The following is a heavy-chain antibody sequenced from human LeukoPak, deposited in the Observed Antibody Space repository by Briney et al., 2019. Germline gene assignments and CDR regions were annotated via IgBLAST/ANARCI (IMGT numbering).Heavy chain of an antibody. Sequence: ASVEVSCKASGYTFTSYDINWVRQATGQGIEWMGWISAYNGNTNYAQKLQGRVTMTTDTSTSTAYMELRSLRSDDTAVYYCARGDSWFRYDYWGQGTLVTVSS. V-gene: IGHV1-18*01. D-gene: IGHD6-13*01. CDR1: GYTFTSYD. J-gene: IGHJ4*02. CDR2: ISAYNGNT. CDR3: ARGDSWFRYDY.